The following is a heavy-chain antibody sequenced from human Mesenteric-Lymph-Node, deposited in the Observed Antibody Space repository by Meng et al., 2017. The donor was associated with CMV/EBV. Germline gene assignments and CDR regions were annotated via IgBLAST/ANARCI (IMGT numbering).Heavy chain of an antibody. CDR3: ARNRGCDY. CDR1: GGSFDIYY. V-gene: IGHV4-59*01. D-gene: IGHD2/OR15-2a*01. Sequence: SETLSLTCDVYGGSFDIYYWSWIRQPPGKGLEWIGCIRYSGNTNYSPSLKSRITMSVDTSKNQFSLNLTSVTAADTAVYYCARNRGCDYWGQGTLVTVSS. CDR2: IRYSGNT. J-gene: IGHJ4*02.